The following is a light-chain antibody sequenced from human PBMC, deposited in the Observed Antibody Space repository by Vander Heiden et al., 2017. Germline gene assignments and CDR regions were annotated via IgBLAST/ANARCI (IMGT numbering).Light chain of an antibody. CDR1: PGISSY. Sequence: ALRMPQSPSSFSASTGDRVTITCRARPGISSYLAWYQQKPGKDPKLLIYAASTLQSGVPSRFSGSGSGTDFTLTISCLQSEDFATYYCQQDYRYPRTFGQGTKVEIK. CDR3: QQDYRYPRT. J-gene: IGKJ1*01. V-gene: IGKV1-8*01. CDR2: AAS.